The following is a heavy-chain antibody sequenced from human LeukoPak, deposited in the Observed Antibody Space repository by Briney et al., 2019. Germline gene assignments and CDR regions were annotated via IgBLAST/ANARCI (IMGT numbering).Heavy chain of an antibody. V-gene: IGHV4-59*01. Sequence: PSETLSLTCTVSGGSISSYYWSWIRQPPGKGLEWIGYIYYSGSTNYNPSLKSRVTISVDTSKNQFSLKLSSVTAADTAVYYCARHFVNYYDTNGDALDIWGQGTMVSVSS. J-gene: IGHJ3*02. D-gene: IGHD3-22*01. CDR1: GGSISSYY. CDR2: IYYSGST. CDR3: ARHFVNYYDTNGDALDI.